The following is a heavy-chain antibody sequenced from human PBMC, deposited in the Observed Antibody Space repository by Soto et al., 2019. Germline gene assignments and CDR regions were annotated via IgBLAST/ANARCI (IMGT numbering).Heavy chain of an antibody. D-gene: IGHD1-26*01. Sequence: LRLSCAASGFTFSNYEMKWVRQAPGKGPEWISYISSSGTNIHYADSVRGRFTISRDNAKNSLYLLMNGLRTDDTAIYYCASRPQCALPGYHCVQGALVTV. J-gene: IGHJ5*02. CDR2: ISSSGTNI. CDR3: ASRPQCALPGYH. V-gene: IGHV3-48*03. CDR1: GFTFSNYE.